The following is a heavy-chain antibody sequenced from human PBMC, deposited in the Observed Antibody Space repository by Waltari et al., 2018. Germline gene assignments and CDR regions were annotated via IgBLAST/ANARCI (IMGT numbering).Heavy chain of an antibody. CDR2: ISDSGST. D-gene: IGHD6-13*01. J-gene: IGHJ4*02. CDR3: ARTSGAAAGKFDY. Sequence: QVQLQESGPGLVKPSETLSLTCTVSGTSISNYYWTWHRQPPGKGLEWIGYISDSGSTSYNPSLKSRVTISGDTSNNHFSLKLSSVTAADTAVYYCARTSGAAAGKFDYWGQGTLVTVSS. V-gene: IGHV4-59*01. CDR1: GTSISNYY.